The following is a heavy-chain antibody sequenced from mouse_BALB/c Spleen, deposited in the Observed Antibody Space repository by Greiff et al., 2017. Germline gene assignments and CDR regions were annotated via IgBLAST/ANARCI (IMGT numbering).Heavy chain of an antibody. CDR2: IYPGDGDT. CDR3: ARYLYGYGGAMDY. V-gene: IGHV1-82*01. Sequence: LVKPGASVKISCKASGYAFSSSWMNWVKQRPGQGLEWIGRIYPGDGDTNYNGKFKGKATLTADKSSSTAYMQLSSLTSVDSAVYFCARYLYGYGGAMDYWGQGTSVTVSS. CDR1: GYAFSSSW. D-gene: IGHD1-2*01. J-gene: IGHJ4*01.